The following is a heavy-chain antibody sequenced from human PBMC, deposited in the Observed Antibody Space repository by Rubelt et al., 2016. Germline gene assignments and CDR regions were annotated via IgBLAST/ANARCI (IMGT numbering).Heavy chain of an antibody. D-gene: IGHD2-8*01. J-gene: IGHJ4*02. CDR2: IYYSGST. V-gene: IGHV4-39*07. Sequence: QVQLQESGPGLVKPSETLSLTCTVSGGSISSSSYYWGWIRQPPGKGLEWIGSIYYSGSTNYNPSLKSRVAISVDTAKNQFALKLSCVTAADTAVYYCARGYCTNGVCYGGDYWGQGTLVTVSS. CDR3: ARGYCTNGVCYGGDY. CDR1: GGSISSSSYY.